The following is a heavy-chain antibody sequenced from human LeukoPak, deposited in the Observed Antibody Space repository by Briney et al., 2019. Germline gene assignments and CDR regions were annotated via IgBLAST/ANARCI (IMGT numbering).Heavy chain of an antibody. CDR3: GVVFDY. J-gene: IGHJ4*02. V-gene: IGHV4-39*01. CDR2: IYYSGST. Sequence: SETLSLTCTVSGGSISNSYYWGWIRQPPGKGLEWIGSIYYSGSTYYNPSLKSRVTISVDTSKNQFSLKLSSVTAADTAVYYCGVVFDYWGQGTLVTVSS. D-gene: IGHD2-15*01. CDR1: GGSISNSYY.